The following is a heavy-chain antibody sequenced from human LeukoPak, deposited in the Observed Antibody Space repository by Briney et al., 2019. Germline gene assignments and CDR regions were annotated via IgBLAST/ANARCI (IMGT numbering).Heavy chain of an antibody. CDR3: ARGPTYQPIDS. CDR1: GESFSDFY. V-gene: IGHV4-34*01. J-gene: IGHJ4*02. Sequence: SETLSLTCAVYGESFSDFYWSWIRQPPGKGLDWIASIHYSGTTYYNPSLKSRVTISVDTSKNHFSLKLSSVTAADTAVYYCARGPTYQPIDSWGQGTLVTVSS. D-gene: IGHD2-2*01. CDR2: IHYSGTT.